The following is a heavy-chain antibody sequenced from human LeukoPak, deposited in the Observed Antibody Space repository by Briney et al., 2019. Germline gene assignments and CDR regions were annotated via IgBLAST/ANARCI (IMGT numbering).Heavy chain of an antibody. D-gene: IGHD3-22*01. J-gene: IGHJ4*02. CDR3: ARDQDYDSSGYYSSFDY. CDR2: IKQDGSEK. Sequence: PGGSLRLPCAASGFTFSSYWMSWVRQAPGKGLEWVANIKQDGSEKYYVDSVKGRFTISRDNAKNSLYLQMNSLRAEDTAVYYCARDQDYDSSGYYSSFDYWGQGTLVTVSS. CDR1: GFTFSSYW. V-gene: IGHV3-7*04.